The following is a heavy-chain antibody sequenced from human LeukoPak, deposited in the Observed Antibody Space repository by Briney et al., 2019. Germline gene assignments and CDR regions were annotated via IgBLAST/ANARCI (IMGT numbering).Heavy chain of an antibody. V-gene: IGHV4-4*07. J-gene: IGHJ6*02. D-gene: IGHD3-10*01. CDR1: GASISSYY. CDR3: AIDPVITKVRGVKTPKPTNYGMDV. Sequence: SETLSLTCTVSGASISSYYWSWIRQPAGKGLEWIGRINSSGSTNYSPSLKSRVIMSVATSKNQSSLKLSSVTAADTAVYYCAIDPVITKVRGVKTPKPTNYGMDVWGQGTTVTVSS. CDR2: INSSGST.